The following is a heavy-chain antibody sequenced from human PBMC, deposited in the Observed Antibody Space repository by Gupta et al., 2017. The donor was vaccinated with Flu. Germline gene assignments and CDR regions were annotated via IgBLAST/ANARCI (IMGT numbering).Heavy chain of an antibody. CDR2: SHWTGVT. CDR3: ARDRGHEAAAGYFDY. V-gene: IGHV4-4*07. D-gene: IGHD6-13*01. J-gene: IGHJ4*02. Sequence: WNWIRQPAGKGPEWIGRSHWTGVTNYNPSLRGRITLSVDTSKNQFSLRLSFVTAADTAVYYCARDRGHEAAAGYFDYWGQGTLVTVSS.